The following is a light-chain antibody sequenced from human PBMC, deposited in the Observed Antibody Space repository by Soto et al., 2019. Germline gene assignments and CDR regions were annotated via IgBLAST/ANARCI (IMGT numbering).Light chain of an antibody. Sequence: SYELTQPPSLSVSPGQTASITCSGDKLGDKYAYWYQQKPRQSPVLVIYQDTKRPSGIPERFSGSNSGNTATLTISGTQAMDEADYYCQAWDSSTYVFGTGTKLTVL. V-gene: IGLV3-1*01. J-gene: IGLJ1*01. CDR2: QDT. CDR3: QAWDSSTYV. CDR1: KLGDKY.